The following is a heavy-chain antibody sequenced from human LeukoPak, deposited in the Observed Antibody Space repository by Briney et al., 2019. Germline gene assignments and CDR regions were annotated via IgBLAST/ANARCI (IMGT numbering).Heavy chain of an antibody. D-gene: IGHD3-22*01. CDR1: GYTFTSYD. J-gene: IGHJ2*01. CDR3: ARDSYYYDSSGYYYWYFDL. V-gene: IGHV1-8*03. CDR2: MNPNSGNK. Sequence: GASVKVSCKASGYTFTSYDINWVRQATGQGLEWMGCMNPNSGNKGYAHKLKGRVTITRNTSISTAYMEMSSLRSEDTAVYYCARDSYYYDSSGYYYWYFDLWGRGTLVTVSS.